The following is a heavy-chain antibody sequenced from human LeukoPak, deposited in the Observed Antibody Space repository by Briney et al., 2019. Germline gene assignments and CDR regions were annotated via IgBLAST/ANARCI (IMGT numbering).Heavy chain of an antibody. CDR1: GGSISNDY. Sequence: PSDTLSLTCTVSGGSISNDYWSWIRQSPGKTLEWIGYIRSSGDTASNPSLKSRFSMSVDTSKNQFSLRLNSVTAADTAVYYCARQPSSWGQGTMVIVSA. J-gene: IGHJ3*01. V-gene: IGHV4-59*08. CDR2: IRSSGDT. CDR3: ARQPSS.